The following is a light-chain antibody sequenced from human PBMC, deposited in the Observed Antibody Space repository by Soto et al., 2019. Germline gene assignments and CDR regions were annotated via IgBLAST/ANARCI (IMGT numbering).Light chain of an antibody. J-gene: IGKJ4*01. CDR3: QQYDSLPPT. CDR2: DAA. V-gene: IGKV1-33*01. CDR1: QDINRY. Sequence: DIQLTQSPSSLSASVGDRVTITCQASQDINRYVNWYQQQLGKAPKLLMFDAATLESGVPSRFGGVGSGTEFTLTIGSRQPEHFATYFCQQYDSLPPTFGGGTKVDI.